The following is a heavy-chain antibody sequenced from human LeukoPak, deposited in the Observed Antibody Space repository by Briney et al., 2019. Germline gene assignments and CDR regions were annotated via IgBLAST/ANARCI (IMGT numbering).Heavy chain of an antibody. CDR2: ISSSSSYI. Sequence: GGSLRLSCAASGFTFSSYGMSWVRQAPGKGLEWVSSISSSSSYIYYADSVKGRFTISRDNAKNSLYLQMNSLRAEDTAVYYCARGPFIAVAGTVDYWGQGTLVTVSS. D-gene: IGHD6-19*01. CDR1: GFTFSSYG. CDR3: ARGPFIAVAGTVDY. J-gene: IGHJ4*02. V-gene: IGHV3-21*01.